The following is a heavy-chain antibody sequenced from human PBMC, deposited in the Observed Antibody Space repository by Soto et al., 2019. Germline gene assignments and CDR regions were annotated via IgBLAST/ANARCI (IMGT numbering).Heavy chain of an antibody. Sequence: SETLSLTCAAHNGSFTEYFWTWIRQSPGKWLEWIGEINHRGGATYNPSLRSRVTISIDTSKNHFSLSLRSLTAADTAVYYCVARGMTYDFLSGPHPFDPWGHGTLVT. CDR3: VARGMTYDFLSGPHPFDP. J-gene: IGHJ5*02. CDR1: NGSFTEYF. CDR2: INHRGGA. V-gene: IGHV4-34*01. D-gene: IGHD3-3*01.